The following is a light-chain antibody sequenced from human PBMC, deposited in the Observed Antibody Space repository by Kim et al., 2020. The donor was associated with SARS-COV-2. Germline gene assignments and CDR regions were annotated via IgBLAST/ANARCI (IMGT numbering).Light chain of an antibody. J-gene: IGKJ1*01. CDR2: GAS. CDR1: QSVSSTY. Sequence: SPWERATPSCRASQSVSSTYLAWYQQKPGQAPRLLIYGASSRATGIPDRFSGSGSGTDFTLTITRLEPEDFAVYYCQQYSSSPATFGQGTKVDIK. V-gene: IGKV3-20*01. CDR3: QQYSSSPAT.